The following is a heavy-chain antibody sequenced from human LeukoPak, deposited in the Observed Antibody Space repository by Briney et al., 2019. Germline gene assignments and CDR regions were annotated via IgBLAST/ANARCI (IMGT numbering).Heavy chain of an antibody. CDR3: VRALSARGGMDV. V-gene: IGHV4-61*02. Sequence: SQTLSLTCTVSGGSISSGSYYWSWIRQPAGKGLEWIGRIYTSGSTNYNPSLKSRVTISVDTSKNQFSLKLSSVTAADTAVYYCVRALSARGGMDVWGQGTTVTVSS. CDR2: IYTSGST. D-gene: IGHD3-10*01. CDR1: GGSISSGSYY. J-gene: IGHJ6*02.